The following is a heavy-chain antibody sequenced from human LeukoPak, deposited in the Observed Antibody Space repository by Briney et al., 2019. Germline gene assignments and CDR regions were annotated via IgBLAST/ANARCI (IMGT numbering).Heavy chain of an antibody. Sequence: GASVKVSCKASVYAFSGYYIHWVRQAPGQGLEWMGWINPNSGGTNYAQKFQGRVTLTRDTSISTAHMELSRLRSDDTAVYYCARVGCTNGVCYNDYYYYALDVWGQGTTVTVSS. CDR2: INPNSGGT. CDR1: VYAFSGYY. V-gene: IGHV1-2*02. CDR3: ARVGCTNGVCYNDYYYYALDV. D-gene: IGHD2-8*01. J-gene: IGHJ6*02.